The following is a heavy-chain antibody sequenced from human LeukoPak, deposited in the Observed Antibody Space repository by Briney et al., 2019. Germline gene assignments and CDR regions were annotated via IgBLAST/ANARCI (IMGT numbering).Heavy chain of an antibody. J-gene: IGHJ4*02. CDR1: GGSFSGYY. CDR2: INHSGST. V-gene: IGHV4-34*01. Sequence: PSETLSLTCAVYGGSFSGYYWSWIRQPPGKGLEWIGEINHSGSTNYNPSLKSRVTISVDTSKNQFSLKLSSVTAADTAVYYCARAYDASGSRIEYWGQGTLVTVSA. D-gene: IGHD3-22*01. CDR3: ARAYDASGSRIEY.